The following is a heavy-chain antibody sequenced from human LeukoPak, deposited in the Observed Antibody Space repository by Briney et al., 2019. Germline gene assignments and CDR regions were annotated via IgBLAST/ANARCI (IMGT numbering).Heavy chain of an antibody. CDR1: GGSFSGYY. J-gene: IGHJ3*02. CDR3: ARLGITMVRGVVYDAFDI. D-gene: IGHD3-10*01. V-gene: IGHV4-34*01. CDR2: INHSGST. Sequence: SETLSLTCAVYGGSFSGYYWSWIRQPPGKGLEWIGEINHSGSTNYNPSLKSRVTISVDTSKNQFSLKLSSVTAADTAVYYCARLGITMVRGVVYDAFDIWGQGTMDTVSS.